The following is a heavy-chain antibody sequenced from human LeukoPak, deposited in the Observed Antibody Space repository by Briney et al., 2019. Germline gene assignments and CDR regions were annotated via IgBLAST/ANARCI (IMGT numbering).Heavy chain of an antibody. CDR2: IYSDGST. CDR1: GFIVNSNY. J-gene: IGHJ3*01. V-gene: IGHV3-53*01. Sequence: GSLRLSCAASGFIVNSNYMNWVRQAPGKGLEWVSLIYSDGSTYYADSVKGRFIISRDNSKNSLDLQMNSLRAEDTAVYHCARGVTVRGGPFDVWGQGTMVIVSS. CDR3: ARGVTVRGGPFDV. D-gene: IGHD3-22*01.